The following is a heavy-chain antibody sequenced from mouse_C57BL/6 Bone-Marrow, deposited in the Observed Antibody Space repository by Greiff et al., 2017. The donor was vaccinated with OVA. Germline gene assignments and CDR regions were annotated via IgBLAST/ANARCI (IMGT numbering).Heavy chain of an antibody. CDR1: GYAFTNYL. V-gene: IGHV1-54*01. CDR3: ARHPY. Sequence: VNVVESGAELVRPGTSVKVSCKASGYAFTNYLIEWVKQRPGQGLEWIGVINPGSGGTNYNEKFKGKGKLTADKSSSTAYMQLRSLTSEDSAVSFCARHPYWGQGTTLTVSS. J-gene: IGHJ2*01. CDR2: INPGSGGT.